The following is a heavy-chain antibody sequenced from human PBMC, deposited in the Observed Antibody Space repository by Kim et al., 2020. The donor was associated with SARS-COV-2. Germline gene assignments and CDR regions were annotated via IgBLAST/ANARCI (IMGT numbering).Heavy chain of an antibody. CDR2: ISWNSGSI. CDR3: AKDMSDFWSGHDAFDM. Sequence: GGSLRLSCAASGFTFDDYAMHWVRQAPGKGLEWVSGISWNSGSIGYADSVKGRFTISRDNAKNSLYLQMNSLRAEDTALYYCAKDMSDFWSGHDAFDMWG. J-gene: IGHJ3*02. D-gene: IGHD3-3*01. V-gene: IGHV3-9*01. CDR1: GFTFDDYA.